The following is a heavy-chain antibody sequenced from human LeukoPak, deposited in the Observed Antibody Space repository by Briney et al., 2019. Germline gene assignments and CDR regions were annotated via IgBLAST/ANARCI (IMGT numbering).Heavy chain of an antibody. V-gene: IGHV4-59*08. CDR1: GGSISSYY. Sequence: SETLSLTCTVSGGSISSYYWSWIRQPPGKGLEWIGYIYYSGSTNYNPSLKSRVTISVDTSKNQFPLKLSSVTAADTAVYYCARLHSSSLDYWGQGTLVTVSS. J-gene: IGHJ4*02. D-gene: IGHD6-6*01. CDR2: IYYSGST. CDR3: ARLHSSSLDY.